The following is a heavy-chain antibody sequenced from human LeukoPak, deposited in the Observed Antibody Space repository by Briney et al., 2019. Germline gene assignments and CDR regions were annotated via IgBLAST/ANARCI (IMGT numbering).Heavy chain of an antibody. J-gene: IGHJ4*02. CDR1: GFTLSDYY. CDR3: AREYFYGSGSYYNGY. V-gene: IGHV3-11*06. D-gene: IGHD3-10*01. CDR2: IGSSTIYT. Sequence: GGSLRLSCAASGFTLSDYYMNWIRQAPGKGLEWVSYIGSSTIYTTYADSVKGRFTISRDNAKNSLYLQMNSLRAEDTAVYYCAREYFYGSGSYYNGYWGQGALVTVSS.